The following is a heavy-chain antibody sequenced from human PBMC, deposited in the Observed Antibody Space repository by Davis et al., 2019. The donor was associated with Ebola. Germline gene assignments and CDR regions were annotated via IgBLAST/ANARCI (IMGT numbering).Heavy chain of an antibody. CDR2: IWYDGSNK. CDR3: ARVLLWFGELGAAEYFQH. D-gene: IGHD3-10*01. CDR1: GFTFSGSA. V-gene: IGHV3-33*08. J-gene: IGHJ1*01. Sequence: GESLKISCAASGFTFSGSAMHWVRQAPGKGLEWVAVIWYDGSNKYYADSVKGRFTISRDNSKNTLYLQMNSLRAEDTAVYYCARVLLWFGELGAAEYFQHWGQGTLVTVSS.